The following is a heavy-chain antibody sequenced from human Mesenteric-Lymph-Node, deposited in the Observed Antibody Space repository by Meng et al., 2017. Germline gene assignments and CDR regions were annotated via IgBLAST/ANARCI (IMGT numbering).Heavy chain of an antibody. CDR3: ARGSVASRLDY. D-gene: IGHD3-3*01. CDR1: GFTFSVYY. CDR2: ISYSAAIT. V-gene: IGHV3-11*01. Sequence: QVQPVEAGGGLVNPGRSLRLSCAASGFTFSVYYMTWVRQAPGKGLEWVACISYSAAITYYADSVKGRLTISRDNGKNSVFLQMNSLRVEDTAVYYCARGSVASRLDYLGQGTLVTVSS. J-gene: IGHJ4*02.